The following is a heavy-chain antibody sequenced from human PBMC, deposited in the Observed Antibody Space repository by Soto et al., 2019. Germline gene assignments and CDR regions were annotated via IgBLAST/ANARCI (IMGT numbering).Heavy chain of an antibody. Sequence: PGGSLRLSCAASGFTFSSYGMHWVRQAPGKGLEWVAVISYDGSNKYYADSVKGRFTISRDNSKNTLYLQMNSLRAEDTAVYYCAQGLVGAANLEHWGQGTLVTVSS. CDR3: AQGLVGAANLEH. J-gene: IGHJ1*01. D-gene: IGHD2-15*01. CDR1: GFTFSSYG. V-gene: IGHV3-30*03. CDR2: ISYDGSNK.